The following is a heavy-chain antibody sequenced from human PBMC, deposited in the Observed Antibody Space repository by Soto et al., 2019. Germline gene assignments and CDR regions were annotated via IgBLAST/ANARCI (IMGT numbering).Heavy chain of an antibody. D-gene: IGHD2-2*01. CDR3: AKGGSSSRRYYYHGMDV. J-gene: IGHJ6*02. V-gene: IGHV3-30*18. Sequence: QVQLVESGGGVVQPGRSLRLSCAASGFTFSSYGMHWVRQAPGKGLEWVAVISYDGSNKYYADSVKGRFTISRDNSKNTLYLQMNSLRAEDTAVYYCAKGGSSSRRYYYHGMDVWGQGTTVTVSS. CDR2: ISYDGSNK. CDR1: GFTFSSYG.